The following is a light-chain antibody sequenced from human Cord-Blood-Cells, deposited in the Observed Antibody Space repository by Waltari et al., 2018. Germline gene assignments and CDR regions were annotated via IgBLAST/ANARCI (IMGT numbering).Light chain of an antibody. V-gene: IGLV2-14*01. CDR3: SSYTSSYV. CDR2: EVS. J-gene: IGLJ1*01. Sequence: QSALTQPASVSGSPGQSITISCTGTSRDVGGYNYVSWYQQHPGKAPKLMIYEVSTRPSGVSNRIAGSKSGNTASLTISGLQAEDEADYYCSSYTSSYVFGTGTKVTVL. CDR1: SRDVGGYNY.